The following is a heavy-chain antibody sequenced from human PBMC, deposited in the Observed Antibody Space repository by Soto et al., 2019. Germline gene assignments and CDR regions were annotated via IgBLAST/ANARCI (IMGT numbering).Heavy chain of an antibody. J-gene: IGHJ4*02. CDR2: IYYSGST. CDR3: ARQVYYYDSSGYYHFDY. CDR1: GGSISSSSYY. V-gene: IGHV4-39*01. D-gene: IGHD3-22*01. Sequence: PSETLSLTCTVSGGSISSSSYYWGWIRQPPGKGLEWIGSIYYSGSTYYNPSLKSRVTISVDTSKNQFSLKLSSVTAADTAVYYCARQVYYYDSSGYYHFDYWGQGTLVTVSS.